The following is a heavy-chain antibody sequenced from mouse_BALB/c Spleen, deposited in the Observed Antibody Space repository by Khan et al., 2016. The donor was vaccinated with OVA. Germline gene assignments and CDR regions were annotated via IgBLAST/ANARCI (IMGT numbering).Heavy chain of an antibody. V-gene: IGHV5-6*01. CDR3: ARRAYYYDSEGFAY. J-gene: IGHJ3*01. D-gene: IGHD1-1*01. CDR2: ISTGGHYT. Sequence: EVQLVESGGDLVKPGGSLKLSCAASGFTFSTYGMSWVRQTPDKRLEWVATISTGGHYTYYPDSVKGRFTIYRDNAQNTLYLQMTSLKSEDTAMFYCARRAYYYDSEGFAYWGQGTLVTVSA. CDR1: GFTFSTYG.